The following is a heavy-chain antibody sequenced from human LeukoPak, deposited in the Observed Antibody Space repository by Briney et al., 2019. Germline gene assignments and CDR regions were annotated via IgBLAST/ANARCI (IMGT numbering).Heavy chain of an antibody. CDR1: GYSISSGYY. Sequence: PSETLSLTCTVSGYSISSGYYWGWIRQPPGKGLEWIGSIYHSGSTYYNPSLKSRVTISVGTSKNQFSLKLSSVTAADTAVYYCARDLAVAVGSPHGYFDYWGQGTLVTVSS. V-gene: IGHV4-38-2*02. J-gene: IGHJ4*02. CDR2: IYHSGST. D-gene: IGHD6-19*01. CDR3: ARDLAVAVGSPHGYFDY.